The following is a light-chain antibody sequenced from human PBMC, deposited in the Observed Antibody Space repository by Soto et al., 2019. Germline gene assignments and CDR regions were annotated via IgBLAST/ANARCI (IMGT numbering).Light chain of an antibody. Sequence: DIQMTQSPSSLSASVGDRVTITCQASQDISNYLNWYHQKPGKAPKLLIYNASILETGVPSRFSGRESGTDFTFTISSLQPEDIPTYYCQQYGSHPTFGQGTRLEIK. CDR3: QQYGSHPT. J-gene: IGKJ5*01. CDR2: NAS. CDR1: QDISNY. V-gene: IGKV1-33*01.